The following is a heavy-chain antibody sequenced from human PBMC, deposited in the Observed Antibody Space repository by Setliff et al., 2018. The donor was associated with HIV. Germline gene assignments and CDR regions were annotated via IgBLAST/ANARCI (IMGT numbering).Heavy chain of an antibody. CDR1: GYTLTEVS. D-gene: IGHD6-13*01. Sequence: ASVKVSCKVSGYTLTEVSMHWVRQALGKGLEWMGGFDPEDGETIYVQKFQGRVTMTEDTSTDTAYMELSSLRSDYTAVYYCARGGRIAAARFVMFDPWGQGTLVTVSS. CDR3: ARGGRIAAARFVMFDP. J-gene: IGHJ5*02. V-gene: IGHV1-24*01. CDR2: FDPEDGET.